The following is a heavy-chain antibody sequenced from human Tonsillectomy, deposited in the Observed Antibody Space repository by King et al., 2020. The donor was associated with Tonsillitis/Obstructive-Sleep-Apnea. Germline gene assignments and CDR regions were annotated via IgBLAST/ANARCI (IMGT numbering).Heavy chain of an antibody. D-gene: IGHD6-13*01. CDR3: ARLVYSSSWGPMDV. V-gene: IGHV5-51*01. CDR2: IYPGDSHT. Sequence: VQLVESGAEVKKPGESLKISCKGSAYIFTSYWIGWVRQMPGKGLEWMGIIYPGDSHTRYSPSFQGQVTISADNSISTAYLQWSSLKASDTAMYYCARLVYSSSWGPMDVWGHGTTVTVSS. J-gene: IGHJ6*02. CDR1: AYIFTSYW.